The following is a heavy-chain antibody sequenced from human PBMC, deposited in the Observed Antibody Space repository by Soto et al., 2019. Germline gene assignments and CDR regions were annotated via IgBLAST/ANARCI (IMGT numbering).Heavy chain of an antibody. V-gene: IGHV3-23*05. CDR2: IDSSGDSS. CDR3: AKSLSTAVNYGLDV. CDR1: GFTFSDYA. J-gene: IGHJ6*02. Sequence: QLGGSLRLSCAASGFTFSDYALSWVRQAPGKGPQWVSAIDSSGDSSYYTDSVKGRFTISRDNSKNTLSLHMHSLRAEDTAVYFCAKSLSTAVNYGLDVCGQGPTVTVSS. D-gene: IGHD2-2*01.